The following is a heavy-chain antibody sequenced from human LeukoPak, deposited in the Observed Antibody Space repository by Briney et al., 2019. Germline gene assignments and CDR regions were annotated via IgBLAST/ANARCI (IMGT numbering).Heavy chain of an antibody. J-gene: IGHJ4*02. CDR2: IRYDGSNK. V-gene: IGHV3-30*02. Sequence: PGGSLRLSCAASGFNFSTYGIHWVRQAPGKGLEWVAFIRYDGSNKYYADSVKGRFTISRDNSKNTLYLQMNSLRAEDTAVYYCAKDTHPYYDSSGWCYFDYWGQGTLVTVSS. CDR3: AKDTHPYYDSSGWCYFDY. D-gene: IGHD3-22*01. CDR1: GFNFSTYG.